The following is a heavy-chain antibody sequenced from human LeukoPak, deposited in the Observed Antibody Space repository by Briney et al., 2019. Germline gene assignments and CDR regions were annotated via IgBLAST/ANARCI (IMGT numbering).Heavy chain of an antibody. CDR3: ARAVDYNWFDP. CDR2: IYYSGST. Sequence: SETLSLTCTVSGGSISSGDYYWSWIRQPPGKGLDGFGYIYYSGSTYYNPSLKSRVTISVDTSKNQFSLKLSSVTAADTAVYYCARAVDYNWFDPWGQGTLVTVSS. CDR1: GGSISSGDYY. D-gene: IGHD4/OR15-4a*01. V-gene: IGHV4-30-4*01. J-gene: IGHJ5*02.